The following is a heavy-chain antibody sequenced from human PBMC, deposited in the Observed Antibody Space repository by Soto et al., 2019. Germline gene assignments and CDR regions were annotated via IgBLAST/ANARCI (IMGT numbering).Heavy chain of an antibody. V-gene: IGHV1-18*01. D-gene: IGHD5-12*01. CDR2: ISAYNGNT. CDR1: GYTFTSYG. Sequence: ASVKVSCKASGYTFTSYGISWVRQAPGQGLEWMGWISAYNGNTNYAQKLQGRVTMTTDNSKNTLYVQMNSLRAEDTAVYYCAKAISGYNAPLDHWGQGTRVTVSS. CDR3: AKAISGYNAPLDH. J-gene: IGHJ4*02.